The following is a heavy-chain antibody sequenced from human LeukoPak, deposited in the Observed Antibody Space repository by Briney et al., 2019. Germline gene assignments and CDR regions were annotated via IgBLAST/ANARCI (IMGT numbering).Heavy chain of an antibody. D-gene: IGHD6-19*01. V-gene: IGHV3-23*01. CDR1: GFTFSSYA. Sequence: GGSLRLSCAASGFTFSSYAMSWVRQAPGKGLEWVSAISGSGGSTYYADSVKGRFTISRDNSKNTLYLQMNSLRAEDTAVYYCAKIGSSGWYNWFDPWGQGTLVTVSP. J-gene: IGHJ5*02. CDR3: AKIGSSGWYNWFDP. CDR2: ISGSGGST.